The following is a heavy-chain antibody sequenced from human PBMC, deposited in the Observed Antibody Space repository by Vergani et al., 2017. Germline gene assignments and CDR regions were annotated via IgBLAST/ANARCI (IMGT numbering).Heavy chain of an antibody. Sequence: EVQLVESGGGLVQPGRSLRLSCAASGFTFDDYAMHWVRQAPGKGLEWVSGISWNSGSIGYADSVKGRFTISRDNAKNSPYLQMNSLRAEDTALYYCAKAGYCSSTSCYTEWYFDLWGRGTLVTVSS. J-gene: IGHJ2*01. CDR2: ISWNSGSI. CDR3: AKAGYCSSTSCYTEWYFDL. CDR1: GFTFDDYA. V-gene: IGHV3-9*01. D-gene: IGHD2-2*02.